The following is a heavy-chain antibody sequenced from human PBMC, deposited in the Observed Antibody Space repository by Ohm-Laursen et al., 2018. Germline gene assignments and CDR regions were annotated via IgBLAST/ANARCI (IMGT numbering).Heavy chain of an antibody. Sequence: GTLSLTCTVSGGSISSYYWSWIRQPPGKGLEWIGYIYYSGSTNYNPSLKSRVTISVDTSKNQFSLKLSSVTAADTAVYYCARHSTPYYDFWSGYWYGMGVWGQGTTVTVSS. CDR2: IYYSGST. V-gene: IGHV4-59*08. CDR1: GGSISSYY. D-gene: IGHD3-3*01. J-gene: IGHJ6*02. CDR3: ARHSTPYYDFWSGYWYGMGV.